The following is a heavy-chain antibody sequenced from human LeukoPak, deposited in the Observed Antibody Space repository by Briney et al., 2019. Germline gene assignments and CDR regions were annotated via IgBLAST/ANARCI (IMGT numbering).Heavy chain of an antibody. Sequence: SETLSLTCTVSAGSISSYYWSWIRQPPGKGLEWIGYIYYTGSTNYNPSLKSRVTISVDTSKNQFSLKLSSVTAADTAVYYCARDQGSGYYLNDWGQGTLVTVSS. V-gene: IGHV4-59*12. D-gene: IGHD3-22*01. J-gene: IGHJ4*02. CDR3: ARDQGSGYYLND. CDR1: AGSISSYY. CDR2: IYYTGST.